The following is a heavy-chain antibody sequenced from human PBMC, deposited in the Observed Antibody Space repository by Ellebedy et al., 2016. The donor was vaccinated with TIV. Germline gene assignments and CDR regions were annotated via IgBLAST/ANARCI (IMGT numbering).Heavy chain of an antibody. Sequence: MPSETLSLTCSVSGDSISSGLFYWSWIRQPPGKGLEWIAYINYIGNTNYSSSLKSRVTTSIDTSRNLYSLTLSSVTAADTAVYYCARCTIGDSDWYGDWCDPWGQGILVIVSS. CDR1: GDSISSGLFY. CDR3: ARCTIGDSDWYGDWCDP. D-gene: IGHD6-19*01. CDR2: INYIGNT. V-gene: IGHV4-61*01. J-gene: IGHJ5*02.